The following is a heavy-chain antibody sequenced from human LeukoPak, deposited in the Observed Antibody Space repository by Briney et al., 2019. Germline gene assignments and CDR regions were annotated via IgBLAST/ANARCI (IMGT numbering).Heavy chain of an antibody. CDR2: IDISGSTG. J-gene: IGHJ4*02. CDR1: GFIFSDYC. V-gene: IGHV3-11*04. CDR3: ARGIGSSTWPLAL. D-gene: IGHD6-13*01. Sequence: GGSLRLSCAASGFIFSDYCMSWIRQAPGKGLEWGSYIDISGSTGYYADSVKGRLTISRDNAKNSLYLQLNSLRAEDTAVYYCARGIGSSTWPLALWGQGTLVTVSS.